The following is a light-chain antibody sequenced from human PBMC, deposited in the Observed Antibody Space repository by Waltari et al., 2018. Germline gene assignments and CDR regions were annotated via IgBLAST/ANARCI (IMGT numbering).Light chain of an antibody. V-gene: IGKV1-8*01. Sequence: AIRITQSPSSLPASTGDRVTIPGRASQGISSYLAWYQQKPGKAPKLLIYAASTLQSGVPSRFSGSGSGTDFTLTISCLQSEDFATYYCQQYYSYPPTFGGGTKVEIK. CDR3: QQYYSYPPT. CDR2: AAS. CDR1: QGISSY. J-gene: IGKJ4*01.